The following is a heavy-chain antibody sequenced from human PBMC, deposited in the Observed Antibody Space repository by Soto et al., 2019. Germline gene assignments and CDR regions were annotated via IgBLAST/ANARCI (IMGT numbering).Heavy chain of an antibody. CDR2: ISAYNGNT. Sequence: QVQLVQSGAEVKKPGASVKVSCKASGYTFTSYAISWVRQAPGQGLEWIGWISAYNGNTKYAQKLQGRVIMTTNTSASATYMEMRSLRSDDTAVYDCAIYGPPMDYWGQGTLVTVSS. CDR3: AIYGPPMDY. D-gene: IGHD2-2*01. V-gene: IGHV1-18*01. J-gene: IGHJ4*02. CDR1: GYTFTSYA.